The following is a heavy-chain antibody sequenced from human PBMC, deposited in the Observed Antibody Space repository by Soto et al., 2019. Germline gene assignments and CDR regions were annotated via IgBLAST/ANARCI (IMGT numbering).Heavy chain of an antibody. CDR2: IYHSGST. CDR3: ARGRGSSWYKADWFDP. D-gene: IGHD6-13*01. V-gene: IGHV4-4*02. CDR1: GGSISSSNW. J-gene: IGHJ5*02. Sequence: SETLSLTCAVSGGSISSSNWWSWVRQPPGKGLEWIGEIYHSGSTNYNPSLKSRVTISVDKSKNQFSLKLSSVTAADTAVYYCARGRGSSWYKADWFDPWGQGTLVTVSS.